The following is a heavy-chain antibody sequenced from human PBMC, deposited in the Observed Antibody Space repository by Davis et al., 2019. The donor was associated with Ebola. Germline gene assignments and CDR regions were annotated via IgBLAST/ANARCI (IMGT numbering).Heavy chain of an antibody. CDR2: IWDDGSNK. J-gene: IGHJ4*02. D-gene: IGHD1-26*01. Sequence: GESLKISCAASGFTLSGYDMNWVRQAPGKGLQWVAVIWDDGSNKYYADSVKGRFTISRDNSKNTLYLQMYSLRAEDTAVYYCAKDIFGHDSGSFLNPFDYWGQGTLVTVSP. CDR3: AKDIFGHDSGSFLNPFDY. CDR1: GFTLSGYD. V-gene: IGHV3-30*02.